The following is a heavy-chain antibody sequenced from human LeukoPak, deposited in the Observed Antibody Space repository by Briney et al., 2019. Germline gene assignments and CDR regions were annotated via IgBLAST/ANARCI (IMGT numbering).Heavy chain of an antibody. V-gene: IGHV3-15*01. CDR1: GFTFTNAW. D-gene: IGHD2-2*02. Sequence: PGGSLRLSCAASGFTFTNAWMSWVRQAPGKGLEWVGRVTGKSDGGTIDYAAPVKGRFTISRDDSKPMVSLQMTSLESGDTADYYCTTDRAISGLPIFEYWGQGTPVTVSS. CDR2: VTGKSDGGTI. CDR3: TTDRAISGLPIFEY. J-gene: IGHJ4*02.